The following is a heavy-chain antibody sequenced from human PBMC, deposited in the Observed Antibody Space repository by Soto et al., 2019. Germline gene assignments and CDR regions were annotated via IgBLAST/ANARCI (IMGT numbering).Heavy chain of an antibody. CDR1: GVTFSTYA. J-gene: IGHJ4*02. CDR2: ISASGANT. Sequence: GGSLRLSCAASGVTFSTYAMTWVRQTPGKGLEWVSSISASGANTYYGDSVKGRFTISRDNSKNTLFLQMSSLTAEDTALYYCAREGAYYDFWSGNGADYWGQGTLVTVSS. CDR3: AREGAYYDFWSGNGADY. D-gene: IGHD3-3*01. V-gene: IGHV3-23*01.